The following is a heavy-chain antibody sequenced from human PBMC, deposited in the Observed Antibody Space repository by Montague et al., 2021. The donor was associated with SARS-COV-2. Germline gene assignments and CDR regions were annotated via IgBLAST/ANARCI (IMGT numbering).Heavy chain of an antibody. CDR3: ARGYGTTVVTRAFDY. V-gene: IGHV2-70*01. D-gene: IGHD4-23*01. J-gene: IGHJ4*02. Sequence: PALVKPTQTLTLTGTFSGFSLSTSGMCVSWIRQPPGKALEWLTLIDWXXXKYYSTSLKTRLTISKDTSKNQVVLTMTNMDPVDTATYYCARGYGTTVVTRAFDYWGQGTLVTVSS. CDR1: GFSLSTSGMC. CDR2: IDWXXXK.